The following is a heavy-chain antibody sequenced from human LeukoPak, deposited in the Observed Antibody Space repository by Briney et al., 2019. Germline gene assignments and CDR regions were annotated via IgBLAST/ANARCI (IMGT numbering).Heavy chain of an antibody. CDR2: IIPILGIA. V-gene: IGHV1-69*04. D-gene: IGHD6-19*01. J-gene: IGHJ4*02. CDR1: GGTFSSYA. Sequence: ASVKVSCKASGGTFSSYAISWVRQAPGQGLEWMGRIIPILGIANYAQKFQGRVTITADKSTSTAYMELRSLRSDDTAVYYCARRIAVAVLNSYYFDYWGQGTLVTVSS. CDR3: ARRIAVAVLNSYYFDY.